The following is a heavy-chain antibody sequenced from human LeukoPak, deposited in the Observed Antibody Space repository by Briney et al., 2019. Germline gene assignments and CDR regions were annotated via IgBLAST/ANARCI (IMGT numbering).Heavy chain of an antibody. CDR3: ARDGWCSGGSCYSTRAFDI. V-gene: IGHV4-4*07. J-gene: IGHJ3*02. CDR1: GGSISSYY. D-gene: IGHD2-15*01. Sequence: SETLSLTCTVSGGSISSYYWSWLRQPAGKGLEWIGRIYTSGSTNYNPSLKSRVTMSVDTSKNQFSLKLSSVTAADTAVYYCARDGWCSGGSCYSTRAFDIWGQGTMVTVSS. CDR2: IYTSGST.